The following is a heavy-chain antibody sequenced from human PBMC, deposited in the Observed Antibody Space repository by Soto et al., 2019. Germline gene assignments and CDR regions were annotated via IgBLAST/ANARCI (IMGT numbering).Heavy chain of an antibody. J-gene: IGHJ6*02. CDR1: GFTFHTYV. Sequence: ASLKISCVGSGFTFHTYVMNWVRQAPGKGLEWVSGISANGDSTFYADSLVGRFTISRENAKNTVYLQMSKLRGGDTAIYFCAKGIGTTRLYSMDVWGQGSTVTVSS. D-gene: IGHD1-7*01. CDR2: ISANGDST. V-gene: IGHV3-23*01. CDR3: AKGIGTTRLYSMDV.